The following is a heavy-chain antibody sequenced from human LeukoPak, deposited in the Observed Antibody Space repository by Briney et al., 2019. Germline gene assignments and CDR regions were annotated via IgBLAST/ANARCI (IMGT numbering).Heavy chain of an antibody. CDR3: ARDSPYDSSGYYLDY. V-gene: IGHV1-2*02. Sequence: GASVKVSCKASGYTFTGYYMHWVRQAPGQGLEWMGWINPNSGGTNYAQKFQGRVTMTRDTSISTAYMELSRLRSDDTAVYYCARDSPYDSSGYYLDYWGQGTLVTVSS. D-gene: IGHD3-22*01. CDR2: INPNSGGT. CDR1: GYTFTGYY. J-gene: IGHJ4*02.